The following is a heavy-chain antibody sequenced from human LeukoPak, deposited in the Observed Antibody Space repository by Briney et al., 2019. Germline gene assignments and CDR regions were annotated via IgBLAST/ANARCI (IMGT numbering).Heavy chain of an antibody. V-gene: IGHV3-48*01. J-gene: IGHJ6*03. D-gene: IGHD5-18*01. CDR3: ARETEFYGYDPFYYYYYYMDV. Sequence: PGGSLRLSCAASGFTFSSYSMNWVRQAPGKGLEWVSYISSSSSTINYADSVKGRFTISRDNAKNSLYLQMNSLRAEDTAVYYCARETEFYGYDPFYYYYYYMDVWGKGTTVTVSS. CDR1: GFTFSSYS. CDR2: ISSSSSTI.